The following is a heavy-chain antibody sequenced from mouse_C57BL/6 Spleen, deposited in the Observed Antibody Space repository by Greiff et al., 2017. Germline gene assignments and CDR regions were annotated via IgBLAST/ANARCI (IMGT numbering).Heavy chain of an antibody. J-gene: IGHJ3*01. V-gene: IGHV1-80*01. Sequence: VKLQESGAELVKPGASVKISCKASGYAFSSYWMNWVKQRPGKGLEWIGQIYPGDGDTNYNGKFKGKATLTADKSSSTAYMQLSSLTSEDSAVYVCARSGSSYLFAYWGQGTLVTVSA. CDR3: ARSGSSYLFAY. D-gene: IGHD1-1*01. CDR1: GYAFSSYW. CDR2: IYPGDGDT.